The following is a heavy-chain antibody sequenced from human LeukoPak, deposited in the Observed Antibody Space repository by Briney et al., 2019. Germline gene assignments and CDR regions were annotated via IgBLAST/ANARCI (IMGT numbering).Heavy chain of an antibody. V-gene: IGHV3-23*01. CDR3: AKLSRPIVGATTGY. J-gene: IGHJ4*02. CDR1: GFTFSSYA. D-gene: IGHD1-26*01. CDR2: ISGSGGST. Sequence: GGSLRLSCAASGFTFSSYAMSWVRQAPGKGLEWVSAISGSGGSTYYADSVKGRFTVSRDNSKNTLYLQMNSLRAEDTAVYYCAKLSRPIVGATTGYWGQGTLVTVSS.